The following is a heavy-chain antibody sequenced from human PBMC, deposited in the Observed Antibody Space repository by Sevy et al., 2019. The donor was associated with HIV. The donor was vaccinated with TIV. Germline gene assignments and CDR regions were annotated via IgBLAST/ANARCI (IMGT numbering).Heavy chain of an antibody. Sequence: SETLSLTCAVSGGSISSSNWWSWVRQPPGKGLEWSGEIYRSGSTNYNSSLKSRVTISVDKSKNQYSLKLSSVTAADTAVYYCARQTVGATTTPYYYYMDVWGKGTTVTVSS. D-gene: IGHD1-26*01. CDR2: IYRSGST. CDR3: ARQTVGATTTPYYYYMDV. CDR1: GGSISSSNW. V-gene: IGHV4-4*02. J-gene: IGHJ6*03.